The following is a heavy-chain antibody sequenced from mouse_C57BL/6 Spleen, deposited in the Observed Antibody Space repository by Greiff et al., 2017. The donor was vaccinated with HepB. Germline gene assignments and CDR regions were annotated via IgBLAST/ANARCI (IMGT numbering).Heavy chain of an antibody. V-gene: IGHV4-1*01. D-gene: IGHD2-5*01. CDR1: GIDFSRYW. CDR3: ARPDYSNYEAWFAY. CDR2: INPDSSTI. J-gene: IGHJ3*01. Sequence: EVKLLQSGGGLVQPGGCLKLSCAASGIDFSRYWMSWVRRAPGKGLEWIGEINPDSSTINYAPSLKDNFIISRDNAKNTLYLQMSTVRSEDTALYYCARPDYSNYEAWFAYWGQGTLVTVSA.